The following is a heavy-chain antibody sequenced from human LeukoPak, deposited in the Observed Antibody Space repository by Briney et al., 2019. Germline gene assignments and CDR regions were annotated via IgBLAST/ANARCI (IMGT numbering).Heavy chain of an antibody. V-gene: IGHV4-61*08. J-gene: IGHJ4*02. CDR1: GGSISSGGYY. CDR3: ARRRDSSGYVDY. D-gene: IGHD3-22*01. CDR2: IYYSGST. Sequence: SETLSLTCTVSGGSISSGGYYWSWIRQPPGKGLEWIGYIYYSGSTNYNPSLKSRVTISVDTSKNQFSLKLSSVTAADTAVYYCARRRDSSGYVDYWGQGTLVTVSS.